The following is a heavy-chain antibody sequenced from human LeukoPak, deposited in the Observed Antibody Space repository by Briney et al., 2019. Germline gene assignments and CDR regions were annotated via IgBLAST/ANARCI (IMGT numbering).Heavy chain of an antibody. CDR3: ATDYGDYRHYYYYGMDV. J-gene: IGHJ6*02. CDR2: IYTTGTT. D-gene: IGHD4-17*01. CDR1: GFTVSYNY. Sequence: GGSLRLSYAASGFTVSYNYMSWVRQAPGKGLEWVSSIYTTGTTYYAESVKGRFTISRDSSKTTVFLQMNSQRAEDTAVYYCATDYGDYRHYYYYGMDVWGQGTTVTVSS. V-gene: IGHV3-53*01.